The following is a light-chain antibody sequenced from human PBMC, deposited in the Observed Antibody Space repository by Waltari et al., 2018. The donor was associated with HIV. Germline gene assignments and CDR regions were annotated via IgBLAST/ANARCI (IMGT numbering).Light chain of an antibody. V-gene: IGKV3-20*01. J-gene: IGKJ4*01. CDR2: GAS. CDR3: QQYLNGPLT. CDR1: QSVSSSY. Sequence: EIVLTQSPGTLSLSPGERATLSCRASQSVSSSYLAWYQQKPGQAPRLLIYGASSRATGIPDRFSGSGSGTDFTLTISRLEPEDFATYYCQQYLNGPLTFGGGTKVEI.